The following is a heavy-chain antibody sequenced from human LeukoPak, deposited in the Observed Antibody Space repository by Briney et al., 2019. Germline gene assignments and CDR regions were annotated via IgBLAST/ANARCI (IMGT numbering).Heavy chain of an antibody. CDR3: AEGYDSSAYYFFGVS. CDR2: VTASGDTT. V-gene: IGHV3-23*01. CDR1: GFTFSNYA. Sequence: GGSLRLSCAVSGFTFSNYAMSWVRQAPGKGLEWVSGVTASGDTTYYADSVKGRFTISRDNSKNTLFLQMNSLRAEDTAVYYCAEGYDSSAYYFFGVSWGQGTLVTVSS. J-gene: IGHJ5*02. D-gene: IGHD3-22*01.